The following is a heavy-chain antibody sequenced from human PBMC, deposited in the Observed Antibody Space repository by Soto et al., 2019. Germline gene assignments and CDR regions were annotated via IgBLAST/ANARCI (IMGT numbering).Heavy chain of an antibody. V-gene: IGHV3-30*18. CDR1: GFTFSSYG. CDR2: ISYDGINK. D-gene: IGHD4-17*01. Sequence: QVQLVECGGGVVQPGRSLRLSCAASGFTFSSYGMHWVRQAPGKGLEWVAFISYDGINKYYADSVKGRFTISRDNSKNTLYLQMSSLRAEETAVYYCAKDRWVRQLRSYFDYWGQGTLVTASS. J-gene: IGHJ4*02. CDR3: AKDRWVRQLRSYFDY.